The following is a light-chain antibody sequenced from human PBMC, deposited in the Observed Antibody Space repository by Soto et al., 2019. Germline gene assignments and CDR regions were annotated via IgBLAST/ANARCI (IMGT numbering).Light chain of an antibody. CDR1: ETVATN. Sequence: EVMLIQSPATLSMSPGERATLSCRASETVATNLAWYQQKPGQAPRLLISGASTRAAGISDRFRGGGSGTEFTLTITSLRSEDFAVYYCQQSSKWPRTFGQGTKVDIK. CDR3: QQSSKWPRT. V-gene: IGKV3-15*01. CDR2: GAS. J-gene: IGKJ1*01.